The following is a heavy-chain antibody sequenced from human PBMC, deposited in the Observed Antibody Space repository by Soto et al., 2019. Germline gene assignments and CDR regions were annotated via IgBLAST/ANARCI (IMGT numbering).Heavy chain of an antibody. D-gene: IGHD4-17*01. CDR2: ISGYSGNA. Sequence: QVQVMQSGAAVKKPGDSVKVSCKTSGYIFSDYGINWVRQAPGQGLEWMGWISGYSGNANLAKKFQGRVTMTTDKSTRTAYMELRRLRSDDTAVYYCAKRTSGTTWGESDYWGQGTLVTVSS. CDR1: GYIFSDYG. J-gene: IGHJ4*02. CDR3: AKRTSGTTWGESDY. V-gene: IGHV1-18*04.